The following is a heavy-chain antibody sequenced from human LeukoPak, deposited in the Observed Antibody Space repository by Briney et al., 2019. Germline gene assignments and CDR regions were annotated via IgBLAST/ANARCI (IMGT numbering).Heavy chain of an antibody. Sequence: GGSLRLSCAASGFSFSSYSMNWVRQAPGKGLEWISSISPSTSTIYYADSVKGRFTISRDNAENSLYLQMNSLRAEDTAVYYCVRKDEHYGSGSFSYWGQGTLVTVSS. J-gene: IGHJ4*02. D-gene: IGHD3-10*01. V-gene: IGHV3-48*01. CDR2: ISPSTSTI. CDR1: GFSFSSYS. CDR3: VRKDEHYGSGSFSY.